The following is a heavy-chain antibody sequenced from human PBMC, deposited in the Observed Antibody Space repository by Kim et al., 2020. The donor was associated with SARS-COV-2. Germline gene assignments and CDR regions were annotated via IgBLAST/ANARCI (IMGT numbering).Heavy chain of an antibody. CDR1: GFTFTDYA. CDR2: ISWNGGGI. V-gene: IGHV3-9*01. CDR3: AKGGTYSGSTFFDY. J-gene: IGHJ4*02. D-gene: IGHD1-26*01. Sequence: GGSLRLSCAASGFTFTDYAMHWVRQAPGKGLEWVSGISWNGGGIGYADSVKGRFTISRDNAKNSLHLQMNSLRPEDSALYYCAKGGTYSGSTFFDYWGQG.